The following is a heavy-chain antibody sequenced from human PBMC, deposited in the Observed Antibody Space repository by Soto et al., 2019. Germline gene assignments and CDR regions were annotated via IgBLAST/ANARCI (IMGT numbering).Heavy chain of an antibody. CDR3: ARDKYSSGWYWFDP. CDR2: IIPILGIA. CDR1: GGTFSSYT. Sequence: QGQLVQSGAEVKKPGSSVKVSCKASGGTFSSYTISWVRQAPGQGLEWMGRIIPILGIANYAQKFQGRVTITADKSTSTAYMELSSLRSEDTAVYYCARDKYSSGWYWFDPWGQGTLVTVSS. V-gene: IGHV1-69*08. D-gene: IGHD6-19*01. J-gene: IGHJ5*02.